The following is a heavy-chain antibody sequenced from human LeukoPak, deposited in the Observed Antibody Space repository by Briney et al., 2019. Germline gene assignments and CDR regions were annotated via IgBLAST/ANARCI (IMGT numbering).Heavy chain of an antibody. CDR1: GYTFTSYG. CDR2: ISAYNGNT. J-gene: IGHJ1*01. Sequence: ASVKVSCKASGYTFTSYGISWVRQAPGQGLEWMGWISAYNGNTNYAQKLQGRVTMTTDTSTSTAYMELRSLRSDDTAVYYCARDLKPGPTKPGIAAGYFQHWGQGTLVTVSS. CDR3: ARDLKPGPTKPGIAAGYFQH. D-gene: IGHD6-13*01. V-gene: IGHV1-18*01.